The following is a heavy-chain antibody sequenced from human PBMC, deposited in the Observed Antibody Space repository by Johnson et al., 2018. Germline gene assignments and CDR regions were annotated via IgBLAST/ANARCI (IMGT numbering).Heavy chain of an antibody. J-gene: IGHJ1*01. Sequence: QVQLVQSGGGLVKPGGSLRLSCAASGFTFSDYYMSWIRQAPGKGLEWVSYISSSGSTIYYADSVKGRFTISRDNSKYTVYLQMHSLKAEDTAVFYCARAQGGVYLAEYFQHWGQGTLVTVSS. V-gene: IGHV3-11*04. D-gene: IGHD5/OR15-5a*01. CDR1: GFTFSDYY. CDR2: ISSSGSTI. CDR3: ARAQGGVYLAEYFQH.